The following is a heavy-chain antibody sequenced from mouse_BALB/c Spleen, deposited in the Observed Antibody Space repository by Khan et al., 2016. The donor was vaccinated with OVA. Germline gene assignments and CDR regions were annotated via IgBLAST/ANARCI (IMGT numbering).Heavy chain of an antibody. CDR1: GYTFTSYW. CDR2: ISPGSGSD. D-gene: IGHD1-1*01. V-gene: IGHV1S41*01. Sequence: DLVKPGASVRLSCKASGYTFTSYWVHWIKQRPGQSLEWIGQISPGSGSDYYNEMFKGRATLTVDTSSTTASIQLSSLSSEDSAVYLCARANDYGRSLSAMDYWGHGTAVTVSS. CDR3: ARANDYGRSLSAMDY. J-gene: IGHJ4*01.